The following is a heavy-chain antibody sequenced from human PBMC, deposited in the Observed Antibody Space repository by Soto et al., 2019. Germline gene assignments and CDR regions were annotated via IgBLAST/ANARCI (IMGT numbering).Heavy chain of an antibody. V-gene: IGHV1-69*13. Sequence: SVKVSCKASGGTFSSYAISWVRQAPGQGLEWMGGIIPIFGTANYAQKFQGRVTITADESTSTAYMELSSLRSEDTAVYYCASDYVLRYFDWPRTFDYWGQGTLVTVSS. D-gene: IGHD3-9*01. CDR2: IIPIFGTA. CDR3: ASDYVLRYFDWPRTFDY. CDR1: GGTFSSYA. J-gene: IGHJ4*02.